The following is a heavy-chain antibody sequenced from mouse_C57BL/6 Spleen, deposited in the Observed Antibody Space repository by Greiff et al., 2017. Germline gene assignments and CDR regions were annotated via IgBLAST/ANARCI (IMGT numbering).Heavy chain of an antibody. CDR3: ARGGTGTGYFDY. CDR1: GYSITSGYY. J-gene: IGHJ2*01. D-gene: IGHD4-1*01. CDR2: ISYDGSN. V-gene: IGHV3-6*01. Sequence: EVKVEESGPGLVKPSQSLSLTCSVTGYSITSGYYWNWIRQFPGNKLEWMGYISYDGSNNYNPSLKNRISITRDTSKNQFFLKLNSVTTEDTATYYCARGGTGTGYFDYWGQGTTLTVSS.